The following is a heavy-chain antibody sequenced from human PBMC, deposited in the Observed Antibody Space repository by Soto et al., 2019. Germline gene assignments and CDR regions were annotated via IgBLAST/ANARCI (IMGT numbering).Heavy chain of an antibody. CDR1: GGSISSRGYY. CDR3: ASSNWFDP. J-gene: IGHJ5*02. CDR2: IYYSGST. Sequence: QLQLQESGPGLVKPSETLSLTCTVSGGSISSRGYYWGWIRQPPGKGLEWIGTIYYSGSTYYNPSLKSRVTRSVDTSKNQFSRKLSSVTAADTAVYYCASSNWFDPWGQGTLVTVSS. V-gene: IGHV4-39*01.